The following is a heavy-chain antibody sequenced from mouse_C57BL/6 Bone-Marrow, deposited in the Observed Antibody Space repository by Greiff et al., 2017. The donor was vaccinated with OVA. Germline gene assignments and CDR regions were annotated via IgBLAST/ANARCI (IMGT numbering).Heavy chain of an antibody. CDR3: ARNYYGFDY. V-gene: IGHV1-55*01. CDR2: IYPGSGST. CDR1: GYTFTSYW. Sequence: QVHVKQPGAELVKPGASVKMSCKASGYTFTSYWITWVKQRPGQGLEWIGDIYPGSGSTNYNEKFKSKATLTVDTSSSTAYMQLSSLTSEDSAVYYCARNYYGFDYWGQGTTLTVSS. D-gene: IGHD1-1*01. J-gene: IGHJ2*01.